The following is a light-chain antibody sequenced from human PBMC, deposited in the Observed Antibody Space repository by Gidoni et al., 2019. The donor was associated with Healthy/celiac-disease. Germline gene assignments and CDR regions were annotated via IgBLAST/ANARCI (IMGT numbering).Light chain of an antibody. V-gene: IGLV2-14*01. CDR1: SSDVGGYNY. CDR3: SSYTSSSSYD. CDR2: EVS. Sequence: SITISCTGTSSDVGGYNYVSWYQQHPGKAPKLMIYEVSNRPSGVSNRFSGSKSGNTASLTISGLQAEDEADYYCSSYTSSSSYDFGTGTKVTVL. J-gene: IGLJ1*01.